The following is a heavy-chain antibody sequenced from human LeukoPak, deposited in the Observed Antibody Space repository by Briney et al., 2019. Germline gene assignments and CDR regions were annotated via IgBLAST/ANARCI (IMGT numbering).Heavy chain of an antibody. V-gene: IGHV1-8*01. CDR2: INPNSGSS. J-gene: IGHJ5*02. Sequence: GASVKVSCKASGYPFNSYDINWVRQATGHGLEWMGWINPNSGSSDSAQKFQGRVTMTADTSISTAYMELNNLRSEDTAVYYCARLVGCGSTNCYSPDNWFEPWGQGTLVTVSS. D-gene: IGHD2-2*01. CDR1: GYPFNSYD. CDR3: ARLVGCGSTNCYSPDNWFEP.